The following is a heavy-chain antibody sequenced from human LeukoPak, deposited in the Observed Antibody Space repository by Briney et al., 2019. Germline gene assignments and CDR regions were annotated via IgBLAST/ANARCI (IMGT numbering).Heavy chain of an antibody. J-gene: IGHJ5*02. CDR1: GGSISSGDYY. Sequence: SETLSLTCTVSGGSISSGDYYWSWIRQPPGKGLEWIGSIYYSGSTYSNPSLKSRVTISVDTAKNQFSLKQSSVTAADTAVYYCATQYYYGSRANNWFDPWGQGTLFTVSS. D-gene: IGHD3-10*01. CDR2: IYYSGST. CDR3: ATQYYYGSRANNWFDP. V-gene: IGHV4-30-4*01.